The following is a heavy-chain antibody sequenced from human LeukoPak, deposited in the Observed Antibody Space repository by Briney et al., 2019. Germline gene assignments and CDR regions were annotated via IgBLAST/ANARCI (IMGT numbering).Heavy chain of an antibody. CDR1: GFTFSSHV. CDR3: AKSRGSSWYDFDY. V-gene: IGHV3-23*01. CDR2: MSGSGGNT. Sequence: GGSLRLSCAAPGFTFSSHVMSWVRQAPGKGLEWVSGMSGSGGNTYYADSVKGRFTISRDNSKNTLYLQMISLRAEDTAIYYCAKSRGSSWYDFDYWGQGTLVTVSS. J-gene: IGHJ4*02. D-gene: IGHD6-13*01.